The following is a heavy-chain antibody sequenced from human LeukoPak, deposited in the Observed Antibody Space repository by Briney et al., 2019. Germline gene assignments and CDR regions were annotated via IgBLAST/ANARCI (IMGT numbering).Heavy chain of an antibody. Sequence: SETLSHTCAVSGYSISSGYYWGWIRQPPGKGLEWIGSIYHSGSTYYNPSLKSRVTMSVDTSKNQFSLKLTSVTAADTAVYFCGGYGSGTYYPFFWGQGTLVTVSS. J-gene: IGHJ4*02. CDR1: GYSISSGYY. CDR3: GGYGSGTYYPFF. D-gene: IGHD3-10*01. V-gene: IGHV4-38-2*01. CDR2: IYHSGST.